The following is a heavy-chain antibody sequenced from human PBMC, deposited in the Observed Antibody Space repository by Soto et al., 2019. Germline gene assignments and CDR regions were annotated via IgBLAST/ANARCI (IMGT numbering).Heavy chain of an antibody. Sequence: PSETLSLTCTVSGGSISSGGYYWSWIRQHPGKGLEWIGYIYYSGSTYYNPSLKSRVTISVDTSKNQFSLKLSSVTAADTAVDYCARERRPDWFDPWGQGTLVIVSS. CDR1: GGSISSGGYY. V-gene: IGHV4-31*03. J-gene: IGHJ5*02. CDR2: IYYSGST. CDR3: ARERRPDWFDP.